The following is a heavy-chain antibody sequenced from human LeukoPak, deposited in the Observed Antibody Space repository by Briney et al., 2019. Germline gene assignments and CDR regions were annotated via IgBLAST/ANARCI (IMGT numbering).Heavy chain of an antibody. CDR3: AREPECRTSWYGIYYYYYMDV. CDR2: ISAYNGNT. Sequence: GASVKVSCKASGYTFTSYGISWVRQAPGQGLEWMGWISAYNGNTNYAQKLQGRVTMTTDTSTSTAYMELRSLRSDDTAVYYCAREPECRTSWYGIYYYYYMDVWGKGTSVSVSS. J-gene: IGHJ6*03. CDR1: GYTFTSYG. V-gene: IGHV1-18*01. D-gene: IGHD2-2*01.